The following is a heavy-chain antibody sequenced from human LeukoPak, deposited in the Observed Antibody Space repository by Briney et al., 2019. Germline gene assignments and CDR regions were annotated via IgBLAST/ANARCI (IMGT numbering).Heavy chain of an antibody. J-gene: IGHJ4*02. CDR2: IYYSGST. Sequence: SETLSLTCTVSGGSISSGDYYWSWIRQPPGKGLEWIGYIYYSGSTYYNPSLKSRVTISVDTSKNQFSLKLSSVTAVDTAVYYCARVPTYYYDSSGYYRASYYFDYWGQGTLVTVSS. D-gene: IGHD3-22*01. CDR3: ARVPTYYYDSSGYYRASYYFDY. V-gene: IGHV4-30-4*01. CDR1: GGSISSGDYY.